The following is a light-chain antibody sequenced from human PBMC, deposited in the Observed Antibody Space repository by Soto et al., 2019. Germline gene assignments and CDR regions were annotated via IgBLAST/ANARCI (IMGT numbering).Light chain of an antibody. J-gene: IGLJ1*01. Sequence: QCVLTQPASVSGSPGQSITISCTGTSSDVGSYNLVSWYQQHPGKAPKLMIYEGSKRPSGVSNRFSGSKSGNTASLTISGLQAEDEADYYCCSYAGSSTSLYVFGTGTKVTVL. CDR1: SSDVGSYNL. CDR3: CSYAGSSTSLYV. V-gene: IGLV2-23*01. CDR2: EGS.